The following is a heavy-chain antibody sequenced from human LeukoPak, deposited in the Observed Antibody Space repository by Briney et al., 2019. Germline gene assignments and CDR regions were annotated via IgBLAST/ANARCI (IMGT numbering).Heavy chain of an antibody. D-gene: IGHD3-3*01. CDR2: INHSGST. CDR3: ARGDLSFWSGYRRSWYFDY. V-gene: IGHV4-34*01. CDR1: GGSFSGYY. J-gene: IGHJ4*02. Sequence: SETLSLTCAVYGGSFSGYYWSWIRQPPGKGLEWIGEINHSGSTNYNPSLKSRVTISVDTSKNQFSLKLSSVTAADTAVYYCARGDLSFWSGYRRSWYFDYWGQGTLVTVSS.